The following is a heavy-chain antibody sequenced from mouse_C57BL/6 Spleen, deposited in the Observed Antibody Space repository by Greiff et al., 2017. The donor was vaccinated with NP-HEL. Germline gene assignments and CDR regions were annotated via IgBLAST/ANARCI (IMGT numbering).Heavy chain of an antibody. CDR3: ARDSDHQGFAY. V-gene: IGHV5-4*01. J-gene: IGHJ3*01. CDR2: ISDGGSYT. Sequence: EVKVEESGGGLVKPGGSLKLSCAASGFTFSSYAMSWVRQTPEKRLEWVATISDGGSYTYYPDNVKGRFTISRDNAKNNLYLQMSHLKSEDTAMYDCARDSDHQGFAYWGQGTLVTVSA. CDR1: GFTFSSYA.